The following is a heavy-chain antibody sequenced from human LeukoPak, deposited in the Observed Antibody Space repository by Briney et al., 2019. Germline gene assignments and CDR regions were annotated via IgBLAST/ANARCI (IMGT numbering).Heavy chain of an antibody. CDR2: INHSGST. CDR3: ARGRSVWGSYRVDY. CDR1: GGSFSGYY. Sequence: PSETLSLTCAVYGGSFSGYYWSWIRQPPGKGLEWIGEINHSGSTNYNPSLKSRVTISVDTSKNQFSLKPSSVTAADTAVYYCARGRSVWGSYRVDYWGQGTLVTVSS. J-gene: IGHJ4*02. D-gene: IGHD3-16*02. V-gene: IGHV4-34*01.